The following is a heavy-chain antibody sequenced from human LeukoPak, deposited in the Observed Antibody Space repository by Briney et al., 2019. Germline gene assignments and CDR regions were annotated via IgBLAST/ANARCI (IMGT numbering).Heavy chain of an antibody. CDR2: ISSSGSTI. CDR3: APHSSDYGDYTLDY. V-gene: IGHV3-11*01. J-gene: IGHJ4*02. D-gene: IGHD4-17*01. Sequence: GGSLRLSCAGPGFTFSDYYMRWIRQAPGKGLEWVSYISSSGSTIYYADSVKGRFTISRDNAKNSLYLQMNSLRAEDTAVYYCAPHSSDYGDYTLDYWGQGTLVTVSS. CDR1: GFTFSDYY.